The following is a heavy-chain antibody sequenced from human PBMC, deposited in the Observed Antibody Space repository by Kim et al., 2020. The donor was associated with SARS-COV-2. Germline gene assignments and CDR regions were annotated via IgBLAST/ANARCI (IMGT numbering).Heavy chain of an antibody. D-gene: IGHD6-13*01. CDR2: ISSSSSYI. V-gene: IGHV3-21*01. Sequence: GGSLRLSCAASGFTFSSYSMNWVRQAPGKGLEWVSSISSSSSYIYYADSVKGRFTISRDNAKNSLYLQMNSLRAEDTAVYYCASDRPSSSKSSDFGYWGQRTLVTVSS. CDR3: ASDRPSSSKSSDFGY. CDR1: GFTFSSYS. J-gene: IGHJ4*02.